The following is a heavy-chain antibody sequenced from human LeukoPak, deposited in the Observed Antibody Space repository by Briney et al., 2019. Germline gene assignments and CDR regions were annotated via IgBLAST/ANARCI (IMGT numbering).Heavy chain of an antibody. D-gene: IGHD3-16*01. CDR2: IYTSGST. V-gene: IGHV4-4*09. J-gene: IGHJ6*03. CDR3: ARRWGPGYYYYMDV. CDR1: GGSISSYY. Sequence: SETLSLTCTVSGGSISSYYWSCIRQPPGKGLEWIGYIYTSGSTNYNPSLKSRVTISVDTSKNQFSLKLSSVTAADTAVYCCARRWGPGYYYYMDVWGKGTTVTVSS.